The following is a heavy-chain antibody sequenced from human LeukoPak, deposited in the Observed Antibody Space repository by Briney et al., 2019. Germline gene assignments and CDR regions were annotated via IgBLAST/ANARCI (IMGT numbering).Heavy chain of an antibody. Sequence: PSETLSLTCAVYGGSFSGYYWSWIRQPPGKGLEWIGEINHSGSTNYNPSLRSRVTISVDTSKNQFSLKLSSVTAADTAVYYCARRGVVPAAETLLYLDYWGQGTLVTVSS. J-gene: IGHJ4*02. CDR2: INHSGST. CDR1: GGSFSGYY. CDR3: ARRGVVPAAETLLYLDY. D-gene: IGHD2-2*01. V-gene: IGHV4-34*01.